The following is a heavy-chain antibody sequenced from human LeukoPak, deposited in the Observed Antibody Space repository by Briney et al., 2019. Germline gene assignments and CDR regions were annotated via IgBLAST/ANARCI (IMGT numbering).Heavy chain of an antibody. Sequence: ASVKVSCKASGYTFTSYGISWVRQAPGQGLEWMGWISAYNGNTNYAQKLQGRVTMTTDTSTSTAYMELRSLRSDDTAVCYCARGRGDVPYNWFDPWGQGTLVTVSS. CDR2: ISAYNGNT. J-gene: IGHJ5*02. CDR3: ARGRGDVPYNWFDP. D-gene: IGHD3-10*01. V-gene: IGHV1-18*01. CDR1: GYTFTSYG.